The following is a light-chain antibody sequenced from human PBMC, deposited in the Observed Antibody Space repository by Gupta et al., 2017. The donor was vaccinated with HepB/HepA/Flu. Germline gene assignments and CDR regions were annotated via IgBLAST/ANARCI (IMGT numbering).Light chain of an antibody. CDR1: SSDVGSHNY. CDR3: LSYTGSSTYV. CDR2: DVR. V-gene: IGLV2-14*03. J-gene: IGLJ1*01. Sequence: QSALTQPASVSGSPGQSSTISCTGTSSDVGSHNYVSWYQQHPAKAPRLMIYDVRHRPAGISARFSGSKSDNTASLTISGLQAEDEADYYCLSYTGSSTYVFGTGTKVTVL.